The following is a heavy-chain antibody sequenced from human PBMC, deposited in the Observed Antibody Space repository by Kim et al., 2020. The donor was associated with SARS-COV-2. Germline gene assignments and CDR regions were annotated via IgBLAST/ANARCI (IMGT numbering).Heavy chain of an antibody. J-gene: IGHJ4*02. V-gene: IGHV3-43*02. CDR3: AKDSGYYDSSGYCDY. CDR1: GFTFDDYA. Sequence: GGSLRLSCAASGFTFDDYAMHWVRQAPGKGLEWVSLISGDGGSTYYADSVKGRFTISRDNSKNSLYLQMNSLRTEDTALYYCAKDSGYYDSSGYCDYWGQGTLVTVSS. CDR2: ISGDGGST. D-gene: IGHD3-22*01.